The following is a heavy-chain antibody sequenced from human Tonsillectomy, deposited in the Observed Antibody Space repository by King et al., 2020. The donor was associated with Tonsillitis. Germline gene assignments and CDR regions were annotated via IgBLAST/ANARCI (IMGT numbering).Heavy chain of an antibody. D-gene: IGHD3-10*01. CDR1: GFTFSTYT. CDR2: ISGSGVSK. Sequence: VQLVDSGGGLVQPGGSLRLSCAASGFTFSTYTMSWVRQAPGKGLEWVSAISGSGVSKYYADSVKGRFTISRDNSKNTLYVQMNSLRAEDTAVYYCSKVSGTMIRGVIIPPYYFVYWGQGTLVTVSS. CDR3: SKVSGTMIRGVIIPPYYFVY. J-gene: IGHJ4*02. V-gene: IGHV3-23*04.